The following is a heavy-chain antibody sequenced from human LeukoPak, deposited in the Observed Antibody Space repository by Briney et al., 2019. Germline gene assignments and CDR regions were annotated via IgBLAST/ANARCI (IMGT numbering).Heavy chain of an antibody. CDR3: AKVSVAGHLAAY. D-gene: IGHD6-19*01. CDR1: GFTFSSYA. Sequence: PGGSLRLSCAASGFTFSSYAMSWVRQAPGKGLEWVSAISGSGGSTYYADSVKGRFTISRDNSKNALYLQMNSLRAEDTAVYYCAKVSVAGHLAAYWGQGTLVTVSS. V-gene: IGHV3-23*01. J-gene: IGHJ4*02. CDR2: ISGSGGST.